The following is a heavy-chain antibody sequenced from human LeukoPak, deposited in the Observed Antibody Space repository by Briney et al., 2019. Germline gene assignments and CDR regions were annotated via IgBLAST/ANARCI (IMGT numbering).Heavy chain of an antibody. D-gene: IGHD4-17*01. CDR1: GFTFSSYW. Sequence: GGSLRLSCAASGFTFSSYWMSWVRQAPGKGLEWVANIKQDGSEKYYVDSVKGRFTISRDNAKNSLYLQMNSLRAEDTAVYYCARYGPLYYYGMDVWGQGTTVTVSS. J-gene: IGHJ6*02. CDR2: IKQDGSEK. CDR3: ARYGPLYYYGMDV. V-gene: IGHV3-7*01.